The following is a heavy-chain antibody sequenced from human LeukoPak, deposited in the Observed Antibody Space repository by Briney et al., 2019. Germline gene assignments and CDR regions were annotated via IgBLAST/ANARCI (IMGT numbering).Heavy chain of an antibody. CDR3: ARAGFTMVRGSLDY. CDR1: GYTFSSYG. CDR2: ISGHNDKK. D-gene: IGHD3-10*01. Sequence: ASVKVSCKASGYTFSSYGISWVRLAPGQGLEWMGWISGHNDKKKYAQKVQDRVTMTTDTSTSTAYMELRSLRSDDTAVYYCARAGFTMVRGSLDYWGQGTLVTVSS. V-gene: IGHV1-18*01. J-gene: IGHJ4*02.